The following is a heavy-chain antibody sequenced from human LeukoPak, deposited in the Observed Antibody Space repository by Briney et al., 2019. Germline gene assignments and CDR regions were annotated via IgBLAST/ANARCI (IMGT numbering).Heavy chain of an antibody. D-gene: IGHD3-3*01. Sequence: ASVKVSCKASGYTFTSYGITWVRQAPGQGLEWLGWISGYNGNTHYAQKVQDRVTMTTDTSTNTAYMELRSLRSDDTAVYYCARATLFGVITLYYFDFWGQGSLVTVSS. CDR1: GYTFTSYG. V-gene: IGHV1-18*01. CDR2: ISGYNGNT. CDR3: ARATLFGVITLYYFDF. J-gene: IGHJ4*02.